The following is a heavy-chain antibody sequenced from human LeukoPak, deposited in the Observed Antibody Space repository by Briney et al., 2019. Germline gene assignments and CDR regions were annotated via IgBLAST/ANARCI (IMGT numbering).Heavy chain of an antibody. V-gene: IGHV1-46*01. CDR1: GYSFTSNY. Sequence: ASVKVSCKPSGYSFTSNYIHWVRLAPGQGLEWMGMIYPRDGSTSYAQKFQGRVTITADESTSTAYMELSSLRSEDTAVYYCARHEYCSSTSCYDYYYGMDVWGQGTTVTVSS. CDR3: ARHEYCSSTSCYDYYYGMDV. CDR2: IYPRDGST. J-gene: IGHJ6*02. D-gene: IGHD2-2*01.